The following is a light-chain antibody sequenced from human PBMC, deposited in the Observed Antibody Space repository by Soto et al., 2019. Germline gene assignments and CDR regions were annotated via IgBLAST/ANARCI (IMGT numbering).Light chain of an antibody. J-gene: IGKJ4*01. CDR2: DAS. CDR1: QSVSSY. CDR3: QQRISWPSPT. Sequence: EIVLTQSPATLSLSPGDRATLSCRASQSVSSYLAWYQQQPGQAPRLLTHDASNRATGIPASLSGSGSGTDFSLTITCLETEDFAVDYCQQRISWPSPTFGGRTKVQI. V-gene: IGKV3-11*01.